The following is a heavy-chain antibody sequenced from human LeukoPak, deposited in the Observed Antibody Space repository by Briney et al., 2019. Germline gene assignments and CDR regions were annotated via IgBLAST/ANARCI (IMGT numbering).Heavy chain of an antibody. J-gene: IGHJ4*02. CDR3: ARARDGYNPYYFDY. CDR1: GGSISSYY. D-gene: IGHD5-24*01. Sequence: SETLSLTCTVSGGSISSYYWSWIRQPPGKGLEWIGYIYYSGSTNYNPSLKSRVTMSVDTSKNQFSLKLSSVTAADTAVYYCARARDGYNPYYFDYWGQGTLVTVSS. V-gene: IGHV4-59*12. CDR2: IYYSGST.